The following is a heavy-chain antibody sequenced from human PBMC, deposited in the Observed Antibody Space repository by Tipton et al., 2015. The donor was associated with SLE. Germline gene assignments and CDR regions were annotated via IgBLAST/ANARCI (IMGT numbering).Heavy chain of an antibody. CDR3: ARGDIVVVVAATPAFDI. J-gene: IGHJ3*02. Sequence: QLVQSGAGVKKPGESLRISCKGSGYSFTSYWISWVRQMPGKGLEWMGRIDPSDSYTNYSPSFQGHVTISADKSISTAYLQWSSLKASDTAMYYCARGDIVVVVAATPAFDIWGQGTMVTVSS. V-gene: IGHV5-10-1*01. CDR1: GYSFTSYW. D-gene: IGHD2-15*01. CDR2: IDPSDSYT.